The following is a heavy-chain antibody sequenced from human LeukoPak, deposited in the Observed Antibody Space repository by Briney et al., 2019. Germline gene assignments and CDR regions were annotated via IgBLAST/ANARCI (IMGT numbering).Heavy chain of an antibody. J-gene: IGHJ4*02. D-gene: IGHD1-26*01. CDR3: ARADYSGSYYSGNSLDY. CDR1: GYTFTGYY. V-gene: IGHV1-2*02. Sequence: ASVKVSCKASGYTFTGYYMHWVRQAPGQGLEWMGWINPNSGGTNYAQKFQGRVTMTRDTSISTAYMELSRLRSDDTAVYYCARADYSGSYYSGNSLDYWGQGTLVTVSS. CDR2: INPNSGGT.